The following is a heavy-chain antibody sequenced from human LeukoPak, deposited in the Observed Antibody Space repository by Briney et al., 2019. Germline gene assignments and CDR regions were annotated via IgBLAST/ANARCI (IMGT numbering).Heavy chain of an antibody. CDR3: ARDMGGSSWYDLLFYYYYYGMDV. CDR2: IKQDGSEK. J-gene: IGHJ6*02. V-gene: IGHV3-7*03. D-gene: IGHD6-13*01. CDR1: GFTFSSYW. Sequence: GGSLRLSCAASGFTFSSYWMSWVRQAPGKGLEWVANIKQDGSEKYYVDSVKGRFTISRDNAKNSLYLQMNNLRAEDTAVYYCARDMGGSSWYDLLFYYYYYGMDVWGQGTTVTVSS.